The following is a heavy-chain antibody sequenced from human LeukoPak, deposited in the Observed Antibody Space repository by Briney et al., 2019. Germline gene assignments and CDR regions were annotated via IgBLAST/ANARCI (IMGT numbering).Heavy chain of an antibody. D-gene: IGHD3-3*01. CDR3: ARDNGVVHGVYYMDV. V-gene: IGHV3-7*01. J-gene: IGHJ6*03. CDR2: IKQDGSEK. CDR1: GFTFSNYW. Sequence: PGGSLRLSCAASGFTFSNYWMTWVRQALGKGLEWVADIKQDGSEKLYVKSVRGRFTISRDNAKMSLFLQMNSLRAEDTAVYYCARDNGVVHGVYYMDVWGKGTTVTVS.